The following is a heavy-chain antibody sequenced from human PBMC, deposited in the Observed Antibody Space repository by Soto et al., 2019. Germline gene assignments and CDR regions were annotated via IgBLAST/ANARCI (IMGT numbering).Heavy chain of an antibody. CDR2: ISSSGTYI. J-gene: IGHJ6*02. CDR3: ARDPSDCSSTSCWGYYALDV. Sequence: AGGSLRLSCAASGFTFSTYSMNWVRQAPGKGLEWVSSISSSGTYIHYADSLKGRFTISRDNAENSLYLQMISLRAEDTAVYYCARDPSDCSSTSCWGYYALDVWGQGTTVTVSS. CDR1: GFTFSTYS. D-gene: IGHD2-2*01. V-gene: IGHV3-21*01.